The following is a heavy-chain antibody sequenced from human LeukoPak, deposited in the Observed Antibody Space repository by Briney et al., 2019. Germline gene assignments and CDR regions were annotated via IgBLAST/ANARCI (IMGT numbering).Heavy chain of an antibody. V-gene: IGHV3-21*01. J-gene: IGHJ4*02. CDR3: ARVGYDILTGYYLFNY. CDR1: GFTFSSYS. CDR2: ISSSSSYI. Sequence: TGGSLRLSCAASGFTFSSYSMNWVRQAPGKGLEWVSSISSSSSYIYYADSVKGRFTISRDNAKNSLYLQMSSLRAEDTAVYYCARVGYDILTGYYLFNYWGQGTLVTVSS. D-gene: IGHD3-9*01.